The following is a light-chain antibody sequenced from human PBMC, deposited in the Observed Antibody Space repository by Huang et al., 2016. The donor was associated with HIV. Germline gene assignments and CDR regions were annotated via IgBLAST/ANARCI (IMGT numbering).Light chain of an antibody. CDR3: QQYDTWPPLT. Sequence: ILLTQFPATLSVSPGQRVTLSCRASQSVGGKLAGYQQRPGQAPRLLIYGASTRVPTIPDRFSGSGSGTAFTLTISSLQSEDFAVYYCQQYDTWPPLTFGGGTKV. CDR1: QSVGGK. V-gene: IGKV3-15*01. CDR2: GAS. J-gene: IGKJ4*01.